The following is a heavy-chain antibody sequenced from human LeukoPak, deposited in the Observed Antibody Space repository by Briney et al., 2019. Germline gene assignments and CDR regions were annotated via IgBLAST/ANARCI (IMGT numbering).Heavy chain of an antibody. CDR1: GFTFSSYG. D-gene: IGHD4-23*01. Sequence: PGGSLRLSCAASGFTFSSYGMHWVRQAPGKGLEWVAFIRYDGSNKYYADSVKGRFTISGDNSKNTLYLQMNSLRAEDTAVYYCAKPVTTVVTPDYFDYWGQGTLVTVSS. CDR2: IRYDGSNK. CDR3: AKPVTTVVTPDYFDY. J-gene: IGHJ4*02. V-gene: IGHV3-30*02.